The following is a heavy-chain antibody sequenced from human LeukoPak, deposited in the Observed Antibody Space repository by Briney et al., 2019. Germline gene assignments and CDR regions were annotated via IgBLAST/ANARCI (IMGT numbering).Heavy chain of an antibody. CDR3: AKDVPEDY. CDR2: IWYSGSNK. V-gene: IGHV3-33*03. Sequence: PGGSLRLSCAASGFTFSSYGMHWVRQAPGKGLEWVAVIWYSGSNKYYADSVKGRFTISRDNAKNSLYLQMNSLRAEDTAVYYCAKDVPEDYWGQGTLVTVSS. J-gene: IGHJ4*02. CDR1: GFTFSSYG.